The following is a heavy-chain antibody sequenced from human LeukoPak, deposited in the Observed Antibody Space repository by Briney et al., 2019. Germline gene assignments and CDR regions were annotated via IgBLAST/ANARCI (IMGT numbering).Heavy chain of an antibody. V-gene: IGHV3-48*02. Sequence: PGGSLSLSCAASGFTFSSYSMNWVRQAPGKGLEWVSYISSSRSTIYYADSVKGRFTISRDNAKNSLYLQMNSLRDEDTAVYYCARDGGYCSSTSCSPPSKYGMDVWGQGTTVTVSS. CDR1: GFTFSSYS. J-gene: IGHJ6*02. D-gene: IGHD2-2*01. CDR2: ISSSRSTI. CDR3: ARDGGYCSSTSCSPPSKYGMDV.